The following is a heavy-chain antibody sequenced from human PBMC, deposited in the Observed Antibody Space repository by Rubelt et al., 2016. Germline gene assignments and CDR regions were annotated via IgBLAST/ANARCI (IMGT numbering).Heavy chain of an antibody. D-gene: IGHD1-1*01. Sequence: EVQLVQSGAEVKKPGESLRISCKASGYSFTNHWITWVRQFPDKGLEWKGRMDPSDPYANYNPSFQGHVTLAAHKSSSTAYLQWDSLKPSDTAIYYCARLDSYTTASGLDNWGQGTLVIVSS. CDR2: MDPSDPYA. V-gene: IGHV5-10-1*01. CDR1: GYSFTNHW. J-gene: IGHJ4*02. CDR3: ARLDSYTTASGLDN.